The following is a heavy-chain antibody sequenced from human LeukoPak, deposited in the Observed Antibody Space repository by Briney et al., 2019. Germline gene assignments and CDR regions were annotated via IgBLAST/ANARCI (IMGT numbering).Heavy chain of an antibody. J-gene: IGHJ6*02. V-gene: IGHV3-23*01. CDR3: AKDPGLYCSSTSCYHYYYGMDV. CDR1: GFTFSSYA. Sequence: GGSLRLSCAASGFTFSSYAMSWVRQAPGKGLEWVSVISGSGGSTYYADSVKGRFTISRDNSKNTLYLQMNSLRAEDTAVYYCAKDPGLYCSSTSCYHYYYGMDVWGQGTTVTVSS. CDR2: ISGSGGST. D-gene: IGHD2-2*01.